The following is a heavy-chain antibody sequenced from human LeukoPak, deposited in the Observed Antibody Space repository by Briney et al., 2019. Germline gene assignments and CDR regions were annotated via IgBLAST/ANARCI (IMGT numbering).Heavy chain of an antibody. CDR3: TRGLRREQQLLRAFDD. Sequence: ASVKVSCKASGYTFSSYDINWVRQSTGQGLEWMGWMNPNSGNTGYAQKFQGRVSMTSNTSISTAYMELSSLRSEDTAVYYCTRGLRREQQLLRAFDDWGQGTLVTVSS. D-gene: IGHD6-13*01. CDR2: MNPNSGNT. CDR1: GYTFSSYD. J-gene: IGHJ4*02. V-gene: IGHV1-8*01.